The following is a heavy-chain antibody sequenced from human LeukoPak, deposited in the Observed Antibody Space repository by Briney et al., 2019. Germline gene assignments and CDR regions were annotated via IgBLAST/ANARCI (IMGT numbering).Heavy chain of an antibody. CDR3: ARSYSSSDHYYYYGMDI. CDR2: INYIRTT. D-gene: IGHD6-13*01. CDR1: GGSISSYY. Sequence: SSETLSLTCTVSGGSISSYYWNWIRQPPGKGLEWIGYINYIRTTDYNPSLKSRVTISLDTSKNRFSLKLSSVTAADTAMYYCARSYSSSDHYYYYGMDIWGQGTTVTVSS. V-gene: IGHV4-59*08. J-gene: IGHJ6*02.